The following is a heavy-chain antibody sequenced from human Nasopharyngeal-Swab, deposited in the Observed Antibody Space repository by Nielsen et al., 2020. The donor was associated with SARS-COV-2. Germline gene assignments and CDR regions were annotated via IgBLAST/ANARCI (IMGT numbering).Heavy chain of an antibody. Sequence: PGKGLEWIGEINHSGSTNYNPSLKSRVTISVDTSKNQFSLKLSSVTAADTAVYYCASLPYSSSWYGYYYGMDVWGQGTTVTVSS. V-gene: IGHV4-34*01. J-gene: IGHJ6*02. D-gene: IGHD6-13*01. CDR2: INHSGST. CDR3: ASLPYSSSWYGYYYGMDV.